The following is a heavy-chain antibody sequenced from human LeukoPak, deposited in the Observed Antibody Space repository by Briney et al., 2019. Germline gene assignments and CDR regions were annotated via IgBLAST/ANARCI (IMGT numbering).Heavy chain of an antibody. Sequence: PGGSLRLSCAASGFPFSSYAVSWVRQAPGKGLEWVSAISGSGDSTYYAGSVKGRFTISRDNSKNALYLQVNSLRAEDTAVYYCAKDRGYSYGLSEIYYFDYWGQGTLVTVSS. CDR2: ISGSGDST. CDR1: GFPFSSYA. J-gene: IGHJ4*02. CDR3: AKDRGYSYGLSEIYYFDY. V-gene: IGHV3-23*01. D-gene: IGHD5-18*01.